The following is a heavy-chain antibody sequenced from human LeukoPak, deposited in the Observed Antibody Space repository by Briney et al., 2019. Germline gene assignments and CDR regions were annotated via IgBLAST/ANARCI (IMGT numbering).Heavy chain of an antibody. Sequence: GGSLRLSCAASGFTFSDYYMSWIRQAPGKGLEWVSYVSSSGSTIYYADSVKGRFTISRDNAKNSLYLQMNSLRAEDTAVYYCARDRSGSYHAAFDYWGQGTLVTVSS. CDR2: VSSSGSTI. J-gene: IGHJ4*02. CDR1: GFTFSDYY. V-gene: IGHV3-11*01. D-gene: IGHD1-26*01. CDR3: ARDRSGSYHAAFDY.